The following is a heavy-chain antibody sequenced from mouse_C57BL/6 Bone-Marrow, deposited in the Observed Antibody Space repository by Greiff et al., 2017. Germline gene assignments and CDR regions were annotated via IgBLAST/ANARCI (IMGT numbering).Heavy chain of an antibody. Sequence: QVQLQQPGAELVKPGASVKLSCKASGYTFTSYWMHWVKQRPGQGLEWIGMIHPNSGSTNYNEKFKSKATLTVDKSSSPAYMQLSSLTSEDSAVYYCAKRARWLRGFAYWGQGTLVTGSA. CDR2: IHPNSGST. V-gene: IGHV1-64*01. CDR1: GYTFTSYW. D-gene: IGHD2-2*01. CDR3: AKRARWLRGFAY. J-gene: IGHJ3*01.